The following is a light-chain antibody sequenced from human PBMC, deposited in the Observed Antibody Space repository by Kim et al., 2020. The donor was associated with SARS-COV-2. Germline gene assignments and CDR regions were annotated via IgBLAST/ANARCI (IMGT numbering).Light chain of an antibody. J-gene: IGLJ3*02. Sequence: PGHSVTISCSGSSSTSGSNYVYWYQQLPGTAPKLLIYRNNQRPSGVPDRFSGSKSGTSASLAISGLRSEDEADYYCAAWDDSFWVFGGGTQLTVL. CDR2: RNN. V-gene: IGLV1-47*01. CDR3: AAWDDSFWV. CDR1: SSTSGSNY.